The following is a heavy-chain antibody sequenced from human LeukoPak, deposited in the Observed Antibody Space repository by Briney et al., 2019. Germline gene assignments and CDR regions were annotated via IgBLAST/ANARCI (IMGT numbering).Heavy chain of an antibody. V-gene: IGHV3-53*01. CDR2: IYSGGST. D-gene: IGHD6-6*01. CDR3: ARDSSSSSYGMDV. J-gene: IGHJ6*02. CDR1: GFTVSSNY. Sequence: GGSLRLSCAASGFTVSSNYMSWVRQAPGKGPEWVSVIYSGGSTYHADSVKGRFTISRDNSKNTLYSQMNSLRVEDTAVYYCARDSSSSSYGMDVWGQGTTVTVSS.